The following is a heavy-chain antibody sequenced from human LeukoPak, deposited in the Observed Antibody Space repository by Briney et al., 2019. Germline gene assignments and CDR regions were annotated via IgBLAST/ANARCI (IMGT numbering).Heavy chain of an antibody. CDR1: GGSISSGDYY. Sequence: SETLSLTYTVSGGSISSGDYYWSWIRQPPGKGLEWIGYIYYSGSTYYNPSLKSRVTISVDTSKNQFSLKLSSVTAADTAVYYCASIYYDYVWGSYRFDYWGQGTLVTVSS. V-gene: IGHV4-30-4*08. CDR2: IYYSGST. CDR3: ASIYYDYVWGSYRFDY. J-gene: IGHJ4*02. D-gene: IGHD3-16*02.